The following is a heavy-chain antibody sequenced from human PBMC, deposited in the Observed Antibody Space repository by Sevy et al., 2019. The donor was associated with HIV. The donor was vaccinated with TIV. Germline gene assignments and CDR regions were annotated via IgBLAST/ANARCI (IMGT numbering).Heavy chain of an antibody. J-gene: IGHJ5*02. CDR2: ISYAGSNK. V-gene: IGHV3-30*18. CDR3: AKDNYDFRSRLYWFDP. D-gene: IGHD3-3*01. CDR1: GFTFCNYG. Sequence: GGSLRLSCTASGFTFCNYGMHWVRQAPGKGLEWVAVISYAGSNKYYADSVKGRFTISRDNSKNTLYLQMYSLRDEDTAVYYCAKDNYDFRSRLYWFDPWGQGTLVTVSS.